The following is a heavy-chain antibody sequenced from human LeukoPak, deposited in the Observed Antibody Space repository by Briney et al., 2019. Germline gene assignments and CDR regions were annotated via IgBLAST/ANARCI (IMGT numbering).Heavy chain of an antibody. J-gene: IGHJ4*02. V-gene: IGHV3-30*18. D-gene: IGHD5-18*01. CDR1: GFTFSSYG. CDR2: ISYDGSSK. Sequence: PGGSLRLACAASGFTFSSYGMHWVRQAPGKGLEWVAVISYDGSSKYYADSVKGRFTISRDNSKNTLYLQMNSLRAEDTAVYYCAKDSLNGYSYGYIYWGQGTLVTVSS. CDR3: AKDSLNGYSYGYIY.